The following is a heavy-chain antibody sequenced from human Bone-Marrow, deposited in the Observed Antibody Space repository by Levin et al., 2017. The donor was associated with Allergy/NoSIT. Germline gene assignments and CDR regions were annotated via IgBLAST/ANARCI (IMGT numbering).Heavy chain of an antibody. D-gene: IGHD1-26*01. CDR2: IYYNGNT. J-gene: IGHJ4*02. Sequence: SETLSLTCTVSGASMNRYYWSWIRQPPGKGLEWIGYIYYNGNTNYNPSLKSRVPISVDTSNHQFSLNLNSVTAADTALDYCARDKSGTYFSCEDWGQGTLVTVSA. V-gene: IGHV4-59*01. CDR1: GASMNRYY. CDR3: ARDKSGTYFSCED.